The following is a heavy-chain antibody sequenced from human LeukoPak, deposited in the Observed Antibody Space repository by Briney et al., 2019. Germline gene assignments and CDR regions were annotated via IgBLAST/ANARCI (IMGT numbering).Heavy chain of an antibody. D-gene: IGHD3-22*01. CDR3: ARESWDSSGYYFDAFDI. Sequence: PGGSLRLSCAASGFTFSNYAMSWVRQAPGKGLEWVSGISDSSNDTYYADSVKGRFTISRDDSKNTLYQQMNSLRAEDTAIYYCARESWDSSGYYFDAFDIWGQGTMVTVSS. J-gene: IGHJ3*02. V-gene: IGHV3-23*01. CDR1: GFTFSNYA. CDR2: ISDSSNDT.